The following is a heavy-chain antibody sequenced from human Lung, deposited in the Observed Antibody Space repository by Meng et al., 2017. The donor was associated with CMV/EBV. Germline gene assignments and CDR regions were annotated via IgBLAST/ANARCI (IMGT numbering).Heavy chain of an antibody. V-gene: IGHV3-53*01. CDR1: GFTVSSNY. CDR2: IYSGGST. D-gene: IGHD1-26*01. Sequence: GESLKISCAASGFTVSSNYMSWVRQAPGKGLEWVSVIYSGGSTYYADSVKGRFTISRDNSKNILYLQMNSLRAEDTAVYHCAKTRHRYSGTRCFDSWGQGXLVTVSS. J-gene: IGHJ4*02. CDR3: AKTRHRYSGTRCFDS.